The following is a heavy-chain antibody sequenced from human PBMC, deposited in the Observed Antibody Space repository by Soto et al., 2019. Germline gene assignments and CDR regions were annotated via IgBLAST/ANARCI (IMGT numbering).Heavy chain of an antibody. Sequence: QVQLQQWGAGLLKPSETLSLTCAVYGGAFSGYYWTWIRQPPGTGLAWMGEINHTGSTNYNPSLTSRVTISVDKTKNQLSLTLTSVIAADTAVYYCARDKITGLYDYWGQGTLVTVSS. V-gene: IGHV4-34*01. D-gene: IGHD2-8*02. J-gene: IGHJ4*02. CDR3: ARDKITGLYDY. CDR2: INHTGST. CDR1: GGAFSGYY.